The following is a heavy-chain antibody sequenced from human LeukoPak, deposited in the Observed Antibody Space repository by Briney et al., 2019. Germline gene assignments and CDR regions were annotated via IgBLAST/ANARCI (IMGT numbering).Heavy chain of an antibody. D-gene: IGHD2-8*01. V-gene: IGHV3-7*01. CDR3: ARKNGLDY. CDR1: GFTFSDYW. J-gene: IGHJ4*02. Sequence: GGSLRLSCATSGFTFSDYWMTWVRQAPGKGLEWVANIKGDGSEKYYVDSVKGRFTISRDNAKNSLYLQMNSLRAEDTAVYYCARKNGLDYWGQGTLVTVSS. CDR2: IKGDGSEK.